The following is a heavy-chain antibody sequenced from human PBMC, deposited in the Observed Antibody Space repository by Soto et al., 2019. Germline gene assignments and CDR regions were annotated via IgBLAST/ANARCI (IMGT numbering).Heavy chain of an antibody. CDR1: GYTFTSYG. V-gene: IGHV1-18*01. CDR2: ISAYNGNT. J-gene: IGHJ6*02. CDR3: ARDWVGYYYDSSGYYYYGMDV. D-gene: IGHD3-22*01. Sequence: ASVKVSCKASGYTFTSYGISWVRQAPGQGLEWMGWISAYNGNTNYAQKLQGRVTMTTDTSTSTAYMELRSLRSDDTAVYYCARDWVGYYYDSSGYYYYGMDVWGQGTTVTVSS.